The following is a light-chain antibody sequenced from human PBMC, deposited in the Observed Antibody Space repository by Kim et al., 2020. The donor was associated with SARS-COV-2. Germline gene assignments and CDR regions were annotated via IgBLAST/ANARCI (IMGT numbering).Light chain of an antibody. CDR2: EDN. CDR3: QSYDSSNHRV. Sequence: KTLTISCTRSSGSIASNYVKWNQQRPGSAHTTVIYEDNQRPSGVPDRFSGSIDSSSNSASLTISGLKTEDEADYYCQSYDSSNHRVFGGGTQLTVL. CDR1: SGSIASNY. J-gene: IGLJ2*01. V-gene: IGLV6-57*03.